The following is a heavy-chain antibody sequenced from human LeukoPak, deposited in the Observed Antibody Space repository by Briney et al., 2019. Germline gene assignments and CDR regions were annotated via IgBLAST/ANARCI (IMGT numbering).Heavy chain of an antibody. CDR3: ARGGNYYNEAFDI. CDR2: ISSSSGTM. Sequence: GGSLRLSCAASGFTFSSYSMNWVRQAPGKGLEWISYISSSSGTMLYSDSVKGRFTISRDNARNSLFLPMSSLKAEDTAVYFCARGGNYYNEAFDIWGRGTMVTVSS. J-gene: IGHJ3*02. CDR1: GFTFSSYS. V-gene: IGHV3-48*01. D-gene: IGHD1-26*01.